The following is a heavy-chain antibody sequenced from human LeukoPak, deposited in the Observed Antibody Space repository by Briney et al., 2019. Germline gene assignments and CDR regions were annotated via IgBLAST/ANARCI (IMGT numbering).Heavy chain of an antibody. Sequence: SQTLSLTCAISGDSVSSNSAAWNWIRQSPSRGLEWLGRTYYRSKWYNDYAVSVKSRITINPDTSKNQFSLQLNSVTPEDTAVYYCARGAQRQQWLAKKGYFDYWGQGTLVTVSS. J-gene: IGHJ4*02. CDR3: ARGAQRQQWLAKKGYFDY. CDR1: GDSVSSNSAA. V-gene: IGHV6-1*01. CDR2: TYYRSKWYN. D-gene: IGHD6-19*01.